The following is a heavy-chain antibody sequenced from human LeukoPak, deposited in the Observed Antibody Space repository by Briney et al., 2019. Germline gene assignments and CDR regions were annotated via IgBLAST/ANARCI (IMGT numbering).Heavy chain of an antibody. V-gene: IGHV1-2*02. CDR2: INPNSGGT. Sequence: GASVKVSCKASGYTFIGYYIYWVRQAPGQGLEWMGWINPNSGGTNYAQNFQGRVTMTRDTSISTAYMELSKLTSYDTAVYYCARELDLYFFDYWGQGTLVTVSS. CDR1: GYTFIGYY. CDR3: ARELDLYFFDY. D-gene: IGHD3-9*01. J-gene: IGHJ4*02.